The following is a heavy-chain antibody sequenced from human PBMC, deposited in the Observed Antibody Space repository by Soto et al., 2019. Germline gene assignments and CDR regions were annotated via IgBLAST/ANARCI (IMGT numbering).Heavy chain of an antibody. D-gene: IGHD2-15*01. CDR3: ARDRGPTRLYYYGMDV. V-gene: IGHV1-69*01. CDR2: VIPIFDKT. CDR1: GGTFSSYT. Sequence: QVQLVQSGAEVRKPGSSVKVSCKASGGTFSSYTLSWVRQAPGRGLAWMGGVIPIFDKTKNAKKDQGRFSIPTNQPTSSVYMELNCLRLDHTAVYYCARDRGPTRLYYYGMDVWGHGTTVTVSS. J-gene: IGHJ6*02.